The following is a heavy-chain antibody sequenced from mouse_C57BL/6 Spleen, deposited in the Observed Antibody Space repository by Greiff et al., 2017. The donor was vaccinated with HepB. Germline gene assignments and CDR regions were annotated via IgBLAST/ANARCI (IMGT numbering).Heavy chain of an antibody. CDR3: CYDLYFDY. D-gene: IGHD2-3*01. Sequence: QVTLKESGPELVKPGASVKISCKASGYAFSSSWMNWVKQRPGKGLEWIGRIYPGDGDTNYNGKFKGKATLTADKSSSTAYMQLSSLTSEDSAVYFCCYDLYFDYWGQGTTLTVSS. J-gene: IGHJ2*01. CDR1: GYAFSSSW. CDR2: IYPGDGDT. V-gene: IGHV1-82*01.